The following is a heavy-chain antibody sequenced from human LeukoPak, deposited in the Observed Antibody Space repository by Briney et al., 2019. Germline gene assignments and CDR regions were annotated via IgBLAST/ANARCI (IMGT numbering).Heavy chain of an antibody. J-gene: IGHJ4*02. Sequence: PSETLSLTCTVSGGSISSGDYYWSWIRQPPGKGLEWIGYIYYSGSTYYNPSLKSRVTISVDTSKNQFSLKLSSVTAADTAVYYCARGFGDCSTTTCYSTVFGFWGQGTLVTVSS. CDR1: GGSISSGDYY. CDR2: IYYSGST. D-gene: IGHD2-2*01. V-gene: IGHV4-30-4*01. CDR3: ARGFGDCSTTTCYSTVFGF.